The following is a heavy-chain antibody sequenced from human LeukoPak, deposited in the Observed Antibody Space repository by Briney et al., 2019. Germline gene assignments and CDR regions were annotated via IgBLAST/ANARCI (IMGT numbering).Heavy chain of an antibody. CDR2: IYPGDSDT. CDR3: ARRQGCSSTSCPPDY. J-gene: IGHJ4*02. CDR1: GYSFTTYW. V-gene: IGHV5-51*01. D-gene: IGHD2-2*01. Sequence: GESLKISCRGSGYSFTTYWIGWVRQMPGKGLEWTGIIYPGDSDTRYTPSFQGQVTMSADKSINTAYLQWSSLEASDTAMYYCARRQGCSSTSCPPDYWGQGTLVTVSP.